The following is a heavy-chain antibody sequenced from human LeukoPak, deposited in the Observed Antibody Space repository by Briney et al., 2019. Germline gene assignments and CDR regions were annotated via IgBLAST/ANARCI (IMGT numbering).Heavy chain of an antibody. J-gene: IGHJ4*02. CDR2: IYSGGST. V-gene: IGHV3-66*02. CDR3: ARDRGRIWLGAFDY. CDR1: GFTVSSNY. Sequence: GGSLRLSCAASGFTVSSNYMSWVRQAPGKGLEWVSVIYSGGSTYYADSVKGRFTISRDNSKNTLYLQMNSLRAEDTAVYYCARDRGRIWLGAFDYWGQGTLVTVSS. D-gene: IGHD3-10*01.